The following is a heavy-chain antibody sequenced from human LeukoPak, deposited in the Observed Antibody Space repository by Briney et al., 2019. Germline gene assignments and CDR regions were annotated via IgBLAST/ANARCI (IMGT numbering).Heavy chain of an antibody. CDR2: ISSSSSYI. J-gene: IGHJ4*02. Sequence: PGRSLRLSCAASGFTFSSYSMNWVRQAPRKGLGWVSSISSSSSYIYYADSVKDRFTITRDNANNSLYLQMSSLRAEDTAVDYCARGSARDSSDYYYDPLDYWGQGTLVTVSS. CDR3: ARGSARDSSDYYYDPLDY. V-gene: IGHV3-21*01. D-gene: IGHD3-22*01. CDR1: GFTFSSYS.